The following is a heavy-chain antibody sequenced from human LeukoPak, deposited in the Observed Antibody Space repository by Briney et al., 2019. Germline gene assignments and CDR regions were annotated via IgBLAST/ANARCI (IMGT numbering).Heavy chain of an antibody. D-gene: IGHD5-12*01. J-gene: IGHJ3*02. CDR2: ISYDESNI. V-gene: IGHV3-30*04. CDR3: ARVDLVAAIRGAFDI. Sequence: GGSLRLSCAASGFTFSTYTMHWVRQAPGKGLEWVAFISYDESNIYYADSVKGRFTISRDNSMNTLYLQMNSLRAEDTAVYYCARVDLVAAIRGAFDIWGQGTLVTVSS. CDR1: GFTFSTYT.